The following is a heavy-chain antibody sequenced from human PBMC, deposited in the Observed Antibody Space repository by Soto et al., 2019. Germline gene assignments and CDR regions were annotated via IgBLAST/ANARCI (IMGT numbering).Heavy chain of an antibody. CDR2: ITTYSGHT. V-gene: IGHV1-18*01. Sequence: ASVKVSCKASGYSFTTHGITWVRQAPGQGLEWMGLITTYSGHTSYSPSLQGRVSMTRDTATSTAYMELKSLRADDTAVYYCARVFSSRYYPPQWFDPWGQGTLGTVSS. D-gene: IGHD6-13*01. CDR1: GYSFTTHG. CDR3: ARVFSSRYYPPQWFDP. J-gene: IGHJ5*02.